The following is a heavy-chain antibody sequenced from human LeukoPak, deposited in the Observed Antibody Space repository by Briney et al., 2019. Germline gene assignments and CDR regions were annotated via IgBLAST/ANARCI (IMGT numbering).Heavy chain of an antibody. CDR2: IIPIFGTA. D-gene: IGHD2-15*01. Sequence: GASVKVSRKASGGTFSSYAISWVRQAPGQGLEWMGGIIPIFGTANYAQKFQGRVTITADKSTSTAYMELSSLRFEDTAVYYCATGVKLYCSGGSCPNWFDPWGQGTLVTVSS. CDR3: ATGVKLYCSGGSCPNWFDP. J-gene: IGHJ5*02. CDR1: GGTFSSYA. V-gene: IGHV1-69*06.